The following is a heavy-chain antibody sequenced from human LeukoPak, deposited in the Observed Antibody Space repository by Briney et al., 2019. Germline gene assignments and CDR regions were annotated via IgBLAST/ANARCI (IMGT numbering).Heavy chain of an antibody. CDR1: GGSISSSSHY. D-gene: IGHD3-10*01. V-gene: IGHV4-39*01. Sequence: PSETLSLTCTVSGGSISSSSHYWGWIRQPPGKGLEWIGSIYYSGTTYYNPSLKSRVTISVDTSKDQFSLKLSSVTAADTAVYYCARTRYYYNSRSYGAPYYFDYWGQGTLVTVSS. CDR2: IYYSGTT. J-gene: IGHJ4*02. CDR3: ARTRYYYNSRSYGAPYYFDY.